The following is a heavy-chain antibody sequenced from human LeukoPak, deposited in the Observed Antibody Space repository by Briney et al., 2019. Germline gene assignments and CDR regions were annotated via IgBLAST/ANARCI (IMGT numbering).Heavy chain of an antibody. V-gene: IGHV4-31*03. Sequence: PSETLSLTCTVSGGSISSGGYYWSWIRQHPGKGLEWIGYIYYSGSTYYNPSLKSRVTISVDTSKNQFSLKLSSVTAADTAVYYCARVDYYDSSGYFILWGQGTLVTVSS. CDR2: IYYSGST. CDR3: ARVDYYDSSGYFIL. J-gene: IGHJ4*02. D-gene: IGHD3-22*01. CDR1: GGSISSGGYY.